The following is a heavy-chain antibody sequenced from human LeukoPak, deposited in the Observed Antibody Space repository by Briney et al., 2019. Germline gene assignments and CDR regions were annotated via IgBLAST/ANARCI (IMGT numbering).Heavy chain of an antibody. V-gene: IGHV5-51*01. CDR2: IYPGDSDT. CDR1: GYSFTSYW. J-gene: IGHJ6*03. D-gene: IGHD3-10*01. Sequence: GESLKISCKGSGYSFTSYWIGWVRQMPGKGLEWMGIIYPGDSDTRYSPSFQGQVTISADKSISTAYLQWSSLKASDTAMYYCARRGFGEFPYYYMDVWGKGTTVTISS. CDR3: ARRGFGEFPYYYMDV.